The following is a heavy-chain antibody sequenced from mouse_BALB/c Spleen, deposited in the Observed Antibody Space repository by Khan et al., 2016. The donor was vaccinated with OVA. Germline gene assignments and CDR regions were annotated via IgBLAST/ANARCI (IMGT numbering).Heavy chain of an antibody. Sequence: QVQLQQSGAELAKPGASVKMSCKASGYTFTSYWMHWVKQRPGQGLEWIGYINPSAGYTDYNQKFKDKATLTADKSSSTAYMQLNSLTSEDSAVYYCARDRIDYWGQGTTPTVSS. V-gene: IGHV1-7*01. J-gene: IGHJ2*01. CDR1: GYTFTSYW. CDR2: INPSAGYT. CDR3: ARDRIDY.